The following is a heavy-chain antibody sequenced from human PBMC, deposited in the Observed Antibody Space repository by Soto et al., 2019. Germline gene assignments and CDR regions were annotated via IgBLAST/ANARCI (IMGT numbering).Heavy chain of an antibody. CDR1: GGTFSSHA. V-gene: IGHV1-69*13. D-gene: IGHD2-2*01. CDR3: ARENRYCISTSCSVPYYYYGMDV. J-gene: IGHJ6*02. Sequence: GALVKVPCKASGGTFSSHAISWVRQAPGQGLEWMGGIIPIFGTANYAQKFQGRVTITADESTSTAYMELSSLRSEDTAVYYCARENRYCISTSCSVPYYYYGMDVWGQGTTVTVSS. CDR2: IIPIFGTA.